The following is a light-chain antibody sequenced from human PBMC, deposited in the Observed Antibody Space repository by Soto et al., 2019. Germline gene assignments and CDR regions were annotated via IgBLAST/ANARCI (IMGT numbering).Light chain of an antibody. J-gene: IGKJ1*01. Sequence: DIVMTQSPDSLAVSLGERATIDCKSSQSILYSSNNQNYLAWYQQRPGQPPKLLIYWASTRESGVPDRFSGSESGTDFTLTISSLQAEDAAVYYCQQYFSIPWTFGQGTKVDIK. CDR2: WAS. CDR1: QSILYSSNNQNY. CDR3: QQYFSIPWT. V-gene: IGKV4-1*01.